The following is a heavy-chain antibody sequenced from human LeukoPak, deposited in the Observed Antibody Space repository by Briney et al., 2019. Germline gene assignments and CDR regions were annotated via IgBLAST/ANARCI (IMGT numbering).Heavy chain of an antibody. CDR1: GFKLRSHA. V-gene: IGHV3-64*01. CDR3: ARMGNGATGGALDV. CDR2: MSGDGGTI. D-gene: IGHD1-26*01. J-gene: IGHJ6*02. Sequence: PGGSLRLSCSASGFKLRSHAMHWVRQAPGKGLEYVSSMSGDGGTIFYPNSVKGRFIISRDNSKNMVFLRMGSLRSEDTAVYYCARMGNGATGGALDVWGQGTTVIVSS.